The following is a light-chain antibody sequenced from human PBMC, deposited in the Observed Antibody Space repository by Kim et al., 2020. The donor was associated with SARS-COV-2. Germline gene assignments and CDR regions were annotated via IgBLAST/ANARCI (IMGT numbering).Light chain of an antibody. CDR2: EDN. Sequence: KTVTISCTRSRGSIASNYVKWYQQRPGSAPPTVIYEDNQRPSGVPDRFSGSIDSSSNSASLTISGLKTEDEADYYCQSYDSSNPWVFGGGTQLTVL. CDR3: QSYDSSNPWV. CDR1: RGSIASNY. J-gene: IGLJ3*02. V-gene: IGLV6-57*03.